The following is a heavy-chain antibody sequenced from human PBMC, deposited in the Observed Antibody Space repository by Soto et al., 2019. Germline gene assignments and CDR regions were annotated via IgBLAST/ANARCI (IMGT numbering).Heavy chain of an antibody. D-gene: IGHD6-13*01. CDR3: ARALSSAAGLYFDF. V-gene: IGHV4-4*07. Sequence: PSETLSLTCPVSGVSISSYYWSWIRPPAGKGMEWIGRIHTTDGTNYNPSLKSRVTMSIDTSNNQFSLKLSSLTAADTAVYYCARALSSAAGLYFDFWGQGTLVTVSS. CDR1: GVSISSYY. J-gene: IGHJ4*02. CDR2: IHTTDGT.